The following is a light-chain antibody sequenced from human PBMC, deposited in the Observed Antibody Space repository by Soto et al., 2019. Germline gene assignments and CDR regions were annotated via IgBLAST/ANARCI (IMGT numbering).Light chain of an antibody. Sequence: QLVLTQPPAASGTPGQTITISCSGSNSDIGSHSVDWYQQFAGMTPRLLINSNDQRPSGVPDRFSGSKSGTSATLAIRGLRSEDEDDYYCATWADSLNGVVFGGGTKVTVL. CDR3: ATWADSLNGVV. V-gene: IGLV1-44*01. CDR2: SND. CDR1: NSDIGSHS. J-gene: IGLJ2*01.